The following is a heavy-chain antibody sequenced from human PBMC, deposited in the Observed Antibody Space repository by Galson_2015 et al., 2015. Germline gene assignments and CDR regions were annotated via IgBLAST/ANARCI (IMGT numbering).Heavy chain of an antibody. Sequence: SVKVSCKASGYTFTSYDINWVRQATGQGLEWMGWMNPNSGNTGYAQKFQGRVTMTRNTSISTAYMELSSLRSEDTAVYYCARGLTVNYYDSSGYSNWGQGTLVTVSS. J-gene: IGHJ4*02. CDR1: GYTFTSYD. D-gene: IGHD3-22*01. V-gene: IGHV1-8*01. CDR3: ARGLTVNYYDSSGYSN. CDR2: MNPNSGNT.